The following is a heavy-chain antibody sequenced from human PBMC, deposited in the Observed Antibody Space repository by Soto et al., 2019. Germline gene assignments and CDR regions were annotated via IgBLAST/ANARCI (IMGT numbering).Heavy chain of an antibody. CDR2: INRDGSKK. CDR1: GFTLSAYW. CDR3: ARDVSQGSSSLYLHAFDI. J-gene: IGHJ3*02. V-gene: IGHV3-7*05. Sequence: EVQLEESGGDLVQPGGSLRLSCAASGFTLSAYWMTWVRQAPGKGLGWVANINRDGSKKSYLDSVRGRFTISRDNGGNSLYLQMDSLRADDTALYYCARDVSQGSSSLYLHAFDIWGQGTMVTVSS. D-gene: IGHD6-13*01.